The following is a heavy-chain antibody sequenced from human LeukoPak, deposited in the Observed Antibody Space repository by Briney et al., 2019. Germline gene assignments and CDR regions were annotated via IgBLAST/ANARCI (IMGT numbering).Heavy chain of an antibody. Sequence: GGSLRLSCAASGFTFSSYGMHWVRQAPGKGLEWVAFIRYDGSNKYYADSVKGRFTISRDNSKNTLYLQMNSLRAADTAVYYCAKDHHYYDSSGLVHFQHWGQGTLVTVSS. J-gene: IGHJ1*01. CDR1: GFTFSSYG. V-gene: IGHV3-30*02. CDR2: IRYDGSNK. D-gene: IGHD3-22*01. CDR3: AKDHHYYDSSGLVHFQH.